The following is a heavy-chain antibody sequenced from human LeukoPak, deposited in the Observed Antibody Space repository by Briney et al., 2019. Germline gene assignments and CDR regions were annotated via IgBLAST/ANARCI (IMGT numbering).Heavy chain of an antibody. D-gene: IGHD4-23*01. J-gene: IGHJ4*02. CDR3: ARGFPNGGNDY. CDR2: INHSGST. CDR1: GGSFSGYY. V-gene: IGHV4-34*01. Sequence: PSETLSLTCAVYGGSFSGYYWSWIRQPPGKGLEWIGEINHSGSTNYNPSLKSRVTISVDTSKNQFSPKLSSVTAADTAVYYCARGFPNGGNDYWGQGTLVTVSS.